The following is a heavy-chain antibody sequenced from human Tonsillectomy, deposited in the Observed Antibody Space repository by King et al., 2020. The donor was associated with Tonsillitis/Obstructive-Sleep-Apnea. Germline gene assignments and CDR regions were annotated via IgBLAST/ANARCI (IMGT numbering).Heavy chain of an antibody. Sequence: EVQLVESGGGLVQSGGSLRLSCAASGFTISSYWMSWVRQAPGKGLEWVANIKQDGSEKHYVDSVKGRFTISRDNAKNSLYLQLNSLIAEDTAVYYCAREGGHGMGFDYWGQGTLVTDSS. CDR3: AREGGHGMGFDY. V-gene: IGHV3-7*01. CDR1: GFTISSYW. J-gene: IGHJ4*02. CDR2: IKQDGSEK. D-gene: IGHD3-16*01.